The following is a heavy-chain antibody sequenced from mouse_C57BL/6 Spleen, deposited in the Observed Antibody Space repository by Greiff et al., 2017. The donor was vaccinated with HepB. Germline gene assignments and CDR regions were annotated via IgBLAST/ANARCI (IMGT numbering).Heavy chain of an antibody. CDR3: ARSWQLRPYWYFDV. CDR1: GYTFTSYW. Sequence: QVQLQQPGAELVKPGASVKLSCKASGYTFTSYWMQWVKQRPGQGLEWIGEIDPSDSYTNYNQKFKGKATLTVDTSSSTAYMQLSSLTSEDSAVYYCARSWQLRPYWYFDVWGTGTTVTVSS. V-gene: IGHV1-50*01. D-gene: IGHD3-2*02. J-gene: IGHJ1*03. CDR2: IDPSDSYT.